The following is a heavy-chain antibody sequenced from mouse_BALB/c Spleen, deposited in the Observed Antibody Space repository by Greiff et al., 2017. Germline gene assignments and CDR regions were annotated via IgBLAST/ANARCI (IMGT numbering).Heavy chain of an antibody. Sequence: EVKLMESGPGLVKPSQSLSLTCTVTGYSITSDYAWTWIRQFPGNKLEWMGYISYSGSTSYNPSLKSRISITRDTSKNQFFLQLNSVTTEDTATYYCARNYGSSYWYFDVWGAGTTVTVSS. J-gene: IGHJ1*01. CDR3: ARNYGSSYWYFDV. CDR1: GYSITSDYA. D-gene: IGHD1-1*01. V-gene: IGHV3-2*02. CDR2: ISYSGST.